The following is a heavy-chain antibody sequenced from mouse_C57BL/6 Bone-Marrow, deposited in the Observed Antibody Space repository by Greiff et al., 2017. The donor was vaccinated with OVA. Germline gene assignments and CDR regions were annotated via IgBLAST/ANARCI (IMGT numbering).Heavy chain of an antibody. CDR2: ISSGGSYT. CDR3: ALGIITGAY. D-gene: IGHD1-1*01. V-gene: IGHV5-6*02. J-gene: IGHJ3*01. CDR1: GFTFSSYG. Sequence: DVKLVESGGDLVKPGGSLTLSCAASGFTFSSYGMSWVRQTPDKRLEWVATISSGGSYTYYPDCVKGRFTISRDNAKNTLYLQMSSLKAEDTAMYYCALGIITGAYWGQGTLVTVSA.